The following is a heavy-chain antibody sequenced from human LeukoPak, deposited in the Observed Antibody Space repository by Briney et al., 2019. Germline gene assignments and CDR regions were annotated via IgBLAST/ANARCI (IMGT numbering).Heavy chain of an antibody. D-gene: IGHD3-16*02. Sequence: GGSLRLSCAASGFTFSSFAMSWVRQAPGKGLEWISVISASGGSTHYADSVKGRFTISRDNSKNTLHLQMNSLRAEDTAVYYCAKGISIYSYFDNWGQGTLVTVSS. J-gene: IGHJ4*02. CDR1: GFTFSSFA. CDR3: AKGISIYSYFDN. V-gene: IGHV3-23*01. CDR2: ISASGGST.